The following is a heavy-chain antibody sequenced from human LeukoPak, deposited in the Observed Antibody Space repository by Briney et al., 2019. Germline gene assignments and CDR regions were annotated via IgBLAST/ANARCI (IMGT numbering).Heavy chain of an antibody. CDR2: IIPIFGTA. J-gene: IGHJ4*02. Sequence: SVKVSCKASGGTFSSYAISWVRQAPGQGLEWMGGIIPIFGTANYAQKFQGRVTITADESTSTAYMGLSSLRSEDTAVYYCARDPRYSGDFGYWGQGTLVTVSS. D-gene: IGHD5-12*01. CDR3: ARDPRYSGDFGY. V-gene: IGHV1-69*13. CDR1: GGTFSSYA.